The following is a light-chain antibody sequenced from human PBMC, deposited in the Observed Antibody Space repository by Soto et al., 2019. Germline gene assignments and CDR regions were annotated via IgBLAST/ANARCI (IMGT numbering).Light chain of an antibody. J-gene: IGKJ4*01. Sequence: EIVLTQSPGTLSLSPGERATLSCRASQSVSSDLAWYHQKPGQAPRLLIYGASSRATGIPDRFSGSGSGTDFTLTISRLEPEDFAVYYCQQYGSSLTFGGGTKVDI. CDR3: QQYGSSLT. V-gene: IGKV3-20*01. CDR1: QSVSSD. CDR2: GAS.